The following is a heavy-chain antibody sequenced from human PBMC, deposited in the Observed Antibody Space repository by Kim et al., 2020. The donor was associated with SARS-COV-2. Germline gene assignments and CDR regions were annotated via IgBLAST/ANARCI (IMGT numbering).Heavy chain of an antibody. V-gene: IGHV3-7*03. Sequence: GGSLRLSCAASGFTFSSYWMSWVRQAPGKGLEWVANIKQDGSEKYYVDSVKGRFTISRDNAKNSLYLQMNSLRAEDTAVYYCARRGRLELETEYSYGRRPVWADPYYYYYYGMDVWGQGTTVTVSS. D-gene: IGHD5-18*01. CDR3: ARRGRLELETEYSYGRRPVWADPYYYYYYGMDV. J-gene: IGHJ6*02. CDR1: GFTFSSYW. CDR2: IKQDGSEK.